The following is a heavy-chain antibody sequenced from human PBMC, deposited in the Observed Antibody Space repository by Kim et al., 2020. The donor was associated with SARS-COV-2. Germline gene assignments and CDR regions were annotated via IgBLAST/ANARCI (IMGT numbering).Heavy chain of an antibody. Sequence: QKFPGGVTITRDTSASTAYMELSSLRSEDTAVYYCARDGTTRNGGYYFDYWGQGALVTVSS. J-gene: IGHJ4*02. CDR3: ARDGTTRNGGYYFDY. D-gene: IGHD1-1*01. V-gene: IGHV1-3*01.